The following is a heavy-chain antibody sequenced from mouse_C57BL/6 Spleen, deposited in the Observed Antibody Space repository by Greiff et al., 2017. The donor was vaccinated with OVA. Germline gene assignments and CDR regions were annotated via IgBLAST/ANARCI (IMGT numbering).Heavy chain of an antibody. D-gene: IGHD2-5*01. V-gene: IGHV3-1*01. CDR3: ARGSNPYFDY. J-gene: IGHJ2*01. Sequence: DVKLQESGPGMVKPSQSLSLTCTVTGYSITSGYDWHWIRHFPGNKLEWMGYISYSGSTNYNPSLKSRISITHDTSKNHFFLKLNSVTTEDTATYYCARGSNPYFDYWGQGTTLTVSS. CDR2: ISYSGST. CDR1: GYSITSGYD.